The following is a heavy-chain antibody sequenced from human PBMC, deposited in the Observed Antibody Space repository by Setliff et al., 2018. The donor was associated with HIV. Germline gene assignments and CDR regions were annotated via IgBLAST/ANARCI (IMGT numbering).Heavy chain of an antibody. D-gene: IGHD6-19*01. CDR2: IHYSGSI. J-gene: IGHJ6*03. CDR3: ARVPSSGWYGGHHYMDV. CDR1: GGSISSHY. V-gene: IGHV4-59*11. Sequence: SETLSLTCTVSGGSISSHYWNWIRQPPGKGLEWIGYIHYSGSINYNPSLKSRVNISGDSSKKQVYLMLSSVTAADTAVYFCARVPSSGWYGGHHYMDVWGKGTTVTVSS.